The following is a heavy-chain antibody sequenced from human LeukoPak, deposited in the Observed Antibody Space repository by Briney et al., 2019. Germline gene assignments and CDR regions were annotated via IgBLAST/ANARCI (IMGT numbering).Heavy chain of an antibody. CDR1: GFTFNSYS. V-gene: IGHV3-30*04. D-gene: IGHD1-26*01. CDR2: ISSDASIT. J-gene: IGHJ4*02. CDR3: AKERQEGATPFDY. Sequence: PGRSLRLSCAASGFTFNSYSMHWVRQAPGKGLEWVAVISSDASITYYADSVEGRFTVSRDNSKDTLYLQMNSLRGEDTAVYYCAKERQEGATPFDYWGQGSLVTVFS.